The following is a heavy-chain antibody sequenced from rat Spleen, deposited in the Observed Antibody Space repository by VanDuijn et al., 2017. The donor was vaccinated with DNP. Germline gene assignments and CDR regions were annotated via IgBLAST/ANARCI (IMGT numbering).Heavy chain of an antibody. J-gene: IGHJ2*01. CDR2: ISPSGGST. V-gene: IGHV5-19*01. CDR3: TRQLGLDY. CDR1: GFTFSNYG. Sequence: EVQLVESGGGPVQPGRSLKLSCAASGFTFSNYGMHWIRQAPTKGLEWVASISPSGGSTYYRDSVKGRFTISRDDAKNSLYLQMNSLRSEDTATYYCTRQLGLDYWGQGVMVTVSS. D-gene: IGHD5-1*01.